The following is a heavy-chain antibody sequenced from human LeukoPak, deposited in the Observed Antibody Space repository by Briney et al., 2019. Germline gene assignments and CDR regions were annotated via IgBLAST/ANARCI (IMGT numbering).Heavy chain of an antibody. CDR1: GFTFTSYT. CDR2: ISTNGGST. CDR3: ARVLHYAGLDY. Sequence: GGSLRLSCAASGFTFTSYTIYWVRQAPGKGLEYASSISTNGGSTYYANSVKGRFTISRDNSKNTLYLQMGSLRPDDMAVYYCARVLHYAGLDYWGQGTLVTVSS. V-gene: IGHV3-64*01. D-gene: IGHD4-17*01. J-gene: IGHJ4*02.